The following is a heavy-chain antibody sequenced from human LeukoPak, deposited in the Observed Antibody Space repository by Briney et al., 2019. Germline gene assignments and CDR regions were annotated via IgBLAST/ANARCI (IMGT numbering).Heavy chain of an antibody. Sequence: SQTLSLTCTVSGGSINSGSHYWSWIRQPAGKGLEWIGRIYTGGSTNYNPSLKSRVTISVDTSKNQFSLKLSSVTAADTAVYYCASRVRTGQHLVRNPYGIDVWGQGTTVTVSS. J-gene: IGHJ6*02. D-gene: IGHD6-13*01. CDR2: IYTGGST. V-gene: IGHV4-61*02. CDR3: ASRVRTGQHLVRNPYGIDV. CDR1: GGSINSGSHY.